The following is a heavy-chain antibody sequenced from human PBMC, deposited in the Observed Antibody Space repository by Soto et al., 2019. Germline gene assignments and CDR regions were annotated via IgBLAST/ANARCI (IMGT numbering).Heavy chain of an antibody. Sequence: SETLSLTCAISGDNVSNNTASWCWIRHSPSRGVEWLGRTFFRSKWSNDYAVSVESRIIINADTSKNQFSLQLNSVTPEDTAVYYCAKGDNLGPYTVYAFDPWGQGTLVTVSS. D-gene: IGHD2-2*02. CDR1: GDNVSNNTAS. J-gene: IGHJ5*02. V-gene: IGHV6-1*01. CDR2: TFFRSKWSN. CDR3: AKGDNLGPYTVYAFDP.